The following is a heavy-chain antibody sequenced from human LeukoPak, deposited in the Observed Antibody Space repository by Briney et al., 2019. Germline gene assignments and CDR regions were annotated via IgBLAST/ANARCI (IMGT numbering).Heavy chain of an antibody. CDR3: ARGGYGSGRYYYSYMDV. CDR1: GGSFSGYY. CDR2: IYHSGST. D-gene: IGHD3-10*01. Sequence: SETLSLTCAVYGGSFSGYYWGWIRQPPGKGLEWIGSIYHSGSTYYNPSLKSRVTISVDTSKNQFSLKLSSVTAADTAVYYCARGGYGSGRYYYSYMDVWGKGTTVTVSS. V-gene: IGHV4-38-2*01. J-gene: IGHJ6*03.